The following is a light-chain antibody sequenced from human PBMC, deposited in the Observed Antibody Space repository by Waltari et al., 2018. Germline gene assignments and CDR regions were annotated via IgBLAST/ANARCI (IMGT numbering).Light chain of an antibody. Sequence: AIQLTQSPSSLSASVGDRVTITCRASQGISSALAWYQQKPGKAPKLLIYDASSLESGVPSRFSGSGSWTDFTLTISSLQPEDFATYYCQQFNNYPLITFGQGTRLEIK. CDR2: DAS. J-gene: IGKJ5*01. CDR3: QQFNNYPLIT. CDR1: QGISSA. V-gene: IGKV1D-13*01.